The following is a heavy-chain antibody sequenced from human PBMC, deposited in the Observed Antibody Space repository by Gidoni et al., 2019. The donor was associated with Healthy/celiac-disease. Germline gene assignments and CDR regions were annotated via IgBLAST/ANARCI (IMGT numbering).Heavy chain of an antibody. CDR3: ARITGYYYDRSNSFDI. Sequence: QVQLQESVPGLVKPSGTLSLTCAVSGGSICSSNWWSWVRQPPGKGLEWIGEIYHSGSTNYNPSLKSRVTISVDKSKHQISLKLSSVTSADTAVDYCARITGYYYDRSNSFDIWGQGTMVTVSS. D-gene: IGHD3-22*01. CDR2: IYHSGST. J-gene: IGHJ3*02. CDR1: GGSICSSNW. V-gene: IGHV4-4*02.